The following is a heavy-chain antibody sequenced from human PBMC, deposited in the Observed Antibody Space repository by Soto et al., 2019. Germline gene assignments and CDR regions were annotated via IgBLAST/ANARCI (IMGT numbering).Heavy chain of an antibody. CDR1: GFTFSSYD. Sequence: GGSLRLSCAASGFTFSSYDMHWVRQATGKGLEWVSAIGTAGDTYYPGSVKGRFTISRENAKNSLYLQMNSLRAGDTAVYYCARASGSYCSGTCLDYWGQGTLVTVSS. V-gene: IGHV3-13*01. CDR3: ARASGSYCSGTCLDY. CDR2: IGTAGDT. D-gene: IGHD3-10*01. J-gene: IGHJ4*02.